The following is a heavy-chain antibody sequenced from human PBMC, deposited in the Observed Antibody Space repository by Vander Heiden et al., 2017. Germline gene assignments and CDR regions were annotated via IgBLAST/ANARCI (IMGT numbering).Heavy chain of an antibody. J-gene: IGHJ4*02. Sequence: QVQLVQSGAEVKKPGSSVKVSCKASGATFSRYAVSWVRQAPGQGLEWMGGIIPILGIANYAQKFQGRITIIADKATSTAYMEMSSLRSEDTAVYYCARGSGDHGEYFDYWGQGTLVTVSS. V-gene: IGHV1-69*10. D-gene: IGHD4-17*01. CDR1: GATFSRYA. CDR3: ARGSGDHGEYFDY. CDR2: IIPILGIA.